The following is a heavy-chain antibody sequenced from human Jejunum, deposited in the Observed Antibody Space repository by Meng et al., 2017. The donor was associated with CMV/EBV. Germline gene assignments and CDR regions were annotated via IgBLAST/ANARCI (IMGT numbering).Heavy chain of an antibody. CDR1: GCTFRNYA. J-gene: IGHJ4*02. CDR2: MSYDGNNQ. D-gene: IGHD4-17*01. CDR3: ARDDYGDAGAYFDY. Sequence: DSGCTFRNYALHWVRQAAGKGLEWVAVMSYDGNNQYFADSVKGRFTLSRDNSKNTVYLQMNSLRPEDTAVYYCARDDYGDAGAYFDYWGQGTLVTVSS. V-gene: IGHV3-30-3*01.